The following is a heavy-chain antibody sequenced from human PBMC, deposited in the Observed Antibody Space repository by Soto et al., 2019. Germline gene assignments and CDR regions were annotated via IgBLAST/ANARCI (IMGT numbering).Heavy chain of an antibody. CDR2: IYHSGST. CDR3: ARVPGRITMVRGVINTFDY. V-gene: IGHV4-4*02. D-gene: IGHD3-10*01. CDR1: GGSISSSNW. Sequence: PSETLSLTCAVSGGSISSSNWWSWVRQPPGKGLEWIGEIYHSGSTNYNPSLKSRVTISVDKSKNQFSLKLSSVTAADTAVYYCARVPGRITMVRGVINTFDYWGQGTLVTVSS. J-gene: IGHJ4*02.